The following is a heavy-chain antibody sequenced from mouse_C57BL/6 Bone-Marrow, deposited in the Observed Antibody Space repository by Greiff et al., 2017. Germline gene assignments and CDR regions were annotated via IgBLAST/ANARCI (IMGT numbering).Heavy chain of an antibody. V-gene: IGHV10-1*01. D-gene: IGHD1-1*01. CDR3: VRHPPFITTVVATEAMDY. Sequence: DVQLVESGGGLVQPKGSLKLSCAASGFSFNTYAMNWVRQAPGKGLEWVARIRSKSNNYATYYADSVKDRFTISRDDSESMLYLQMNNLKTEDTAMYYCVRHPPFITTVVATEAMDYWGQGTSVTVSS. CDR2: IRSKSNNYAT. J-gene: IGHJ4*01. CDR1: GFSFNTYA.